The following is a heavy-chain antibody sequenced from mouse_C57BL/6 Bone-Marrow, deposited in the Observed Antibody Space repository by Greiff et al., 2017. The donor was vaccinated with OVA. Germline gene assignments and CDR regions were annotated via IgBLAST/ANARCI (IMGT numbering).Heavy chain of an antibody. D-gene: IGHD2-1*01. Sequence: EVKLMESGPGLVKPSQSLSLTCSVTGYSITSGYYWNWIRQFPGNKLEWMGYISYDGSNNYNPSLKNRISITRDTSKNQFFLKLNSVTTEDTATYYCAREGVYYGISYYYAMDYWGQGTSVTVSS. CDR1: GYSITSGYY. J-gene: IGHJ4*01. V-gene: IGHV3-6*01. CDR2: ISYDGSN. CDR3: AREGVYYGISYYYAMDY.